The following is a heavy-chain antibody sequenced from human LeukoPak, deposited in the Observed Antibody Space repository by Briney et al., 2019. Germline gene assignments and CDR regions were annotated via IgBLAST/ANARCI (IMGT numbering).Heavy chain of an antibody. Sequence: GGSLTLSCPASGFTFSDYYMSWIRQAPGKGLEWVSYISSSGSTIYYADSVKGRFTISRDNAKNSLYLQMNSLRAEHTAVYYCARSRQYIAPAGGPDYWGQGTLVTVSS. CDR2: ISSSGSTI. J-gene: IGHJ4*02. V-gene: IGHV3-11*04. CDR3: ARSRQYIAPAGGPDY. D-gene: IGHD6-13*01. CDR1: GFTFSDYY.